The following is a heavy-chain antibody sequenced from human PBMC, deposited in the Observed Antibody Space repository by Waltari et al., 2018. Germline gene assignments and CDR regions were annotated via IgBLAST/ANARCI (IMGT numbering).Heavy chain of an antibody. CDR3: ARLTSYYDILTLARPIDY. CDR2: IYHSGST. Sequence: QVQLQESGPGLVKPSETLSLTCTVSGYSISSGYYWGWIRQPPGKGLEWIGSIYHSGSTYYNPALKSRVTISVDTSKNQFSLKLSSVTAADTAVYYCARLTSYYDILTLARPIDYWGQGTLVTVSS. V-gene: IGHV4-38-2*02. J-gene: IGHJ4*02. CDR1: GYSISSGYY. D-gene: IGHD3-9*01.